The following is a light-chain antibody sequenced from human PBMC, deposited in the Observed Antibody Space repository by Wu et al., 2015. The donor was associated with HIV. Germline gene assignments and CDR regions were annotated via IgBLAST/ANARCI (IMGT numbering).Light chain of an antibody. J-gene: IGKJ2*03. Sequence: EIVLTQSPGTLSLSPGERATLSCRASQSVSSSYLAWYQQKPGQAPRLLIYSASTRVTGTPDRFAGSGSGTDFTLAISRLEPEDFAVYYCQQFGSSPYSFGQGTKLEIQ. CDR1: QSVSSSY. CDR3: QQFGSSPYS. V-gene: IGKV3-20*01. CDR2: SAS.